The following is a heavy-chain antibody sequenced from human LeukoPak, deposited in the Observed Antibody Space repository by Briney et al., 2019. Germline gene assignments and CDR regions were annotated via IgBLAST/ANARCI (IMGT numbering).Heavy chain of an antibody. CDR3: ARHITMVRGVIGSYYYYGMDV. J-gene: IGHJ6*04. CDR2: IIPIFGTA. Sequence: SVKVSCKASGGTFSSYAISWVRQAPGQGLEWMGGIIPIFGTANYAQKFQGRVTITADKSTSTAYMELSSLRSEDTAVYYCARHITMVRGVIGSYYYYGMDVRGKGTTVTVSS. V-gene: IGHV1-69*06. CDR1: GGTFSSYA. D-gene: IGHD3-10*01.